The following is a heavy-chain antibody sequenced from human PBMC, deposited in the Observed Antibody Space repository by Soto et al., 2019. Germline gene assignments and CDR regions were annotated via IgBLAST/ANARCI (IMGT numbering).Heavy chain of an antibody. J-gene: IGHJ6*02. Sequence: GGSLRLSCAASGFTFSSYAMSWVRQAPGKGLEWVSAISGSGGSTYYAGSVKGRFTISRDKSKNTLYLQMNSLRAEDTAVYYCAKDPILGYCSGGSCNGYGMDVWGQGTTVTVSS. D-gene: IGHD2-15*01. CDR3: AKDPILGYCSGGSCNGYGMDV. CDR1: GFTFSSYA. V-gene: IGHV3-23*01. CDR2: ISGSGGST.